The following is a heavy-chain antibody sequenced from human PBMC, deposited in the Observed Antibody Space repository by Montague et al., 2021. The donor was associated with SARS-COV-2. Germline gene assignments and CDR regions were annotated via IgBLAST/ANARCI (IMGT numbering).Heavy chain of an antibody. V-gene: IGHV3-30*04. CDR2: ISYDGSNK. J-gene: IGHJ4*02. D-gene: IGHD3-16*02. Sequence: SLRLSCAASGFTFSSYAMHWVRQAPGKGLEWVAVISYDGSNKYYSDSXKGRFTISRDNSKNTLYLQMNSLRAEDTAVHYCARDNYDYVWGSYRYIYWGQGTLVTVSS. CDR1: GFTFSSYA. CDR3: ARDNYDYVWGSYRYIY.